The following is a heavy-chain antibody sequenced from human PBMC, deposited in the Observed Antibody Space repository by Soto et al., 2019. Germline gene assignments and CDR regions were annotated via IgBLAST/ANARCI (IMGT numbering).Heavy chain of an antibody. D-gene: IGHD2-8*02. CDR3: ATGGRYCSSTDCRPGFDF. J-gene: IGHJ4*02. CDR1: GYTFTRYG. Sequence: QVQLMQSGAEVAKPGASVKVSCKATGYTFTRYGITWVRQGPGQGLEGMGWISGDGSDTDHAPSLQARFTMATDPSATTAYMELKNVRSDDTAKYYCATGGRYCSSTDCRPGFDFWGQGTLVTVS. CDR2: ISGDGSDT. V-gene: IGHV1-18*01.